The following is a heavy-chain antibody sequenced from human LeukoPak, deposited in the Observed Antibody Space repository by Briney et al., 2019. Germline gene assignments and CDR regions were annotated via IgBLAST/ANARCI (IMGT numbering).Heavy chain of an antibody. CDR2: ISYDGSNK. D-gene: IGHD4-17*01. V-gene: IGHV3-30-3*01. Sequence: PGRSLRLACAASGFTFSSYAMHWVRQAPGKGLEWVAVISYDGSNKYYADSVKGRFTISRDNSKNTLYLQMNSLRAEDTAVYYCAREDYGDYVCFDYWGQGTLVTVSS. CDR1: GFTFSSYA. J-gene: IGHJ4*02. CDR3: AREDYGDYVCFDY.